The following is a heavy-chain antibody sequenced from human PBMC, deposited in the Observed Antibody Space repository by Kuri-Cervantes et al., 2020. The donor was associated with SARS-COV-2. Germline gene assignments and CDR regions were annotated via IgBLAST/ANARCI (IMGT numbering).Heavy chain of an antibody. CDR3: ARDSPEYSSSSSVPFDY. D-gene: IGHD6-6*01. CDR2: IYTSGST. J-gene: IGHJ4*02. V-gene: IGHV4-4*07. CDR1: GFTFSNAW. Sequence: GSLRLSCAASGFTFSNAWMSWIRQPAGKGLEWIGRIYTSGSTNYNPSLKSRVTISVDTSKNQFSLKLSSVTAADTAVYYCARDSPEYSSSSSVPFDYWGQGTLVTVSS.